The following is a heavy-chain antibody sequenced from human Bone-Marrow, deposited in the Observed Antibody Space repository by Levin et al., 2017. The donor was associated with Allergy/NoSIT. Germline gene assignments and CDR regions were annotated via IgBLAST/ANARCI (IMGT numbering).Heavy chain of an antibody. CDR3: AKDTGSHSNYHSDL. V-gene: IGHV3-9*01. CDR2: ITWDSATI. CDR1: QFTFDDYA. J-gene: IGHJ5*02. D-gene: IGHD4-11*01. Sequence: SLKISCVASQFTFDDYAMHWVRQVPGKGLEWVAWITWDSATIGYADSLRGRITVSRDNAENTLYLEIKSVRPEDTALYYCAKDTGSHSNYHSDLWGQGTLLTVSS.